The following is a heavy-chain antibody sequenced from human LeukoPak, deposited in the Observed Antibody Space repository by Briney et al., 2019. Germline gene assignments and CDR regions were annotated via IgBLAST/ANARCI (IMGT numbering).Heavy chain of an antibody. D-gene: IGHD5-18*01. CDR2: IYPGDSDT. CDR3: ARLVGRYSYGTHFDY. CDR1: GYSFTSYW. Sequence: GESLKISCKGSGYSFTSYWIGWVRQMPGKGLEWMGIIYPGDSDTRYSPSFQGQVTISADKSISTAYLQWSSLKASDTAMYYCARLVGRYSYGTHFDYWGQGTLVTVSS. V-gene: IGHV5-51*01. J-gene: IGHJ4*02.